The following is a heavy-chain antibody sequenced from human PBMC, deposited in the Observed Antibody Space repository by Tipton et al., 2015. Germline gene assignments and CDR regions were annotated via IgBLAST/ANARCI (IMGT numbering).Heavy chain of an antibody. J-gene: IGHJ4*02. CDR1: SDSISKYY. CDR2: FFHSGNT. V-gene: IGHV4-38-2*02. Sequence: TLSLTCSVSSDSISKYYWSWIRQPPGKGLEWIGSFFHSGNTFHNPSLRSRVIISVDTSKNQISLTVTSVTAADTAVYYCARSRYTVTPDSWGQGTLVTVSS. CDR3: ARSRYTVTPDS. D-gene: IGHD4-17*01.